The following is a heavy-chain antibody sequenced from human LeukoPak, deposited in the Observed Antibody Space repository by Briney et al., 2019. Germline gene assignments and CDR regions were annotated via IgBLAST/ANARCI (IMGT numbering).Heavy chain of an antibody. CDR1: GFTFSSYG. Sequence: GGSLRLSCAASGFTFSSYGMHWVRQAPGKGLEWVAFIRYDGSNKYYADSVKGRFTISRDNSKNTLYLQMNSLRAEDTAVYYCATSPGLGYSSSLTGVDYWGQGTLVTVSS. J-gene: IGHJ4*02. CDR2: IRYDGSNK. D-gene: IGHD6-6*01. CDR3: ATSPGLGYSSSLTGVDY. V-gene: IGHV3-30*02.